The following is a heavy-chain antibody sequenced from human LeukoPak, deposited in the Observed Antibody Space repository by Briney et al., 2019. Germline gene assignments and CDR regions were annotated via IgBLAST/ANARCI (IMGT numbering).Heavy chain of an antibody. CDR3: AKDPCSAGYDNSGLFY. CDR2: ISGDGGDT. V-gene: IGHV3-43*02. D-gene: IGHD3-22*01. J-gene: IGHJ4*02. CDR1: GFTFDDYA. Sequence: GGSLRLSCAASGFTFDDYALHWVRQAPGKGLEWVSLISGDGGDTYYADSVKGRFTISRDNNKNSVYLQLNSLTTEDTALYYCAKDPCSAGYDNSGLFYWGQGTLVTVSS.